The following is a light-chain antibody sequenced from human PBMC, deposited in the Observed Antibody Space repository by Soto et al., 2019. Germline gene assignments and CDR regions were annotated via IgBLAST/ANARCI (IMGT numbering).Light chain of an antibody. CDR2: AAS. Sequence: DIQLTQSPSFLSASLGDRVTITCRASQGISSYLAWYQQKPGKAPKLLIYAASTLQSGVPSRFSGSGPGTEFTLTISSLQPEDFATYYCQPLNTYPPYTFGQGTKLEIK. V-gene: IGKV1-9*01. J-gene: IGKJ2*01. CDR3: QPLNTYPPYT. CDR1: QGISSY.